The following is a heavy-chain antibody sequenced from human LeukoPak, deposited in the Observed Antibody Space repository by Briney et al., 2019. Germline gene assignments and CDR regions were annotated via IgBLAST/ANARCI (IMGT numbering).Heavy chain of an antibody. CDR1: GGTFSSYA. D-gene: IGHD3-16*01. V-gene: IGHV1-8*02. CDR3: ARAIYDYVWGSPYYFDY. CDR2: MNPNSGNT. J-gene: IGHJ4*02. Sequence: ASVKVSCKASGGTFSSYAINWVRQATGQGLEWMGWMNPNSGNTGYAQKFQGRVTMTRNTSISTAYMELSSLRSEDTAVYYCARAIYDYVWGSPYYFDYWGQGTLVTVSS.